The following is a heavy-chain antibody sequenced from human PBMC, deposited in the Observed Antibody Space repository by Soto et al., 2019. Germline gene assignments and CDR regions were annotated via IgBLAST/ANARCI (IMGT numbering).Heavy chain of an antibody. CDR2: IWYDGSNK. V-gene: IGHV3-33*01. D-gene: IGHD2-21*01. CDR3: ARDPSVASEGFDY. Sequence: GGSLRLSCAASGFTFSSYGMHWVRQAPGKGLEWVAVIWYDGSNKYYADSVKGRFTISRDNSKNTLYLQMNSLRAEDTAVYYCARDPSVASEGFDYWGQGTLVTVSS. J-gene: IGHJ4*02. CDR1: GFTFSSYG.